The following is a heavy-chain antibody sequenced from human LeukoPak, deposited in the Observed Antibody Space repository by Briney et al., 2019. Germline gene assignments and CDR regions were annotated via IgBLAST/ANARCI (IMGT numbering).Heavy chain of an antibody. CDR1: GGTFSRYG. Sequence: GASVKVSCKASGGTFSRYGINWVRQAPGQGLEWMGGIIPIFGAANYAQKFQGRVTITADTSTNTAYMELGSLRSEDAAVYYCARHENHAYYYGSGSYYNIDYWGQGTLVTVSS. CDR2: IIPIFGAA. D-gene: IGHD3-10*01. V-gene: IGHV1-69*06. J-gene: IGHJ4*02. CDR3: ARHENHAYYYGSGSYYNIDY.